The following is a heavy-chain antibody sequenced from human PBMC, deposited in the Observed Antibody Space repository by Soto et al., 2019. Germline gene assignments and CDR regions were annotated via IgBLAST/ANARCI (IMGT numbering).Heavy chain of an antibody. J-gene: IGHJ4*02. CDR1: GGSISSGDYY. CDR3: ARDVRGSYFDY. D-gene: IGHD3-16*01. CDR2: IYYSGST. Sequence: QVQLQESGPRLVKPSQTLSLTCTVSGGSISSGDYYWSWLRQPPGKGLEWIGYIYYSGSTYYNPSLKSRFTISVDTSKNQFSLKLSSVTAADTAVYYCARDVRGSYFDYWGQGTLVTVSS. V-gene: IGHV4-30-4*01.